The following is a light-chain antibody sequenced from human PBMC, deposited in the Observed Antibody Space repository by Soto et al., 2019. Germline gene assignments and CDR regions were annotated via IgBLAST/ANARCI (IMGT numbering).Light chain of an antibody. CDR3: QQFTYLVWT. Sequence: GGRVTFTCLDSQNIERYMAWYQQKPGRAPSLIIYDASTLERGVPSRFSGSGSGTEFTLIISILQADDFTTYCRQQFTYLVWTFGQGTKVDIK. V-gene: IGKV1-5*01. CDR2: DAS. J-gene: IGKJ1*01. CDR1: QNIERY.